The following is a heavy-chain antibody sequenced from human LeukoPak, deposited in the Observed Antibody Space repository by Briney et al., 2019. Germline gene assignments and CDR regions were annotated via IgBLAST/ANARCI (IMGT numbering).Heavy chain of an antibody. V-gene: IGHV3-7*01. CDR1: GFTFSSYW. Sequence: PGGSLRLSCAASGFTFSSYWMSWVRQAPGKGLEWVANIKQDGSEKYYVDSVKGRFTISRDNAKNSLYLQMNSLRAEDAAVYYCARNYDFWSGYQEPFDYWGQGTLVTVSS. D-gene: IGHD3-3*01. CDR2: IKQDGSEK. J-gene: IGHJ4*02. CDR3: ARNYDFWSGYQEPFDY.